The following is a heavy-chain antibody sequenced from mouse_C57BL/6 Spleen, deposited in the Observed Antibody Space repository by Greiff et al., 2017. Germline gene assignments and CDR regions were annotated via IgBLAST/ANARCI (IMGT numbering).Heavy chain of an antibody. V-gene: IGHV5-4*01. Sequence: EVNLVESGGGLVKPGGSLKLSCAASGFTFSSYAMSWVRQTPEKRLEWVATISDGGSYTYYPDNVKGRFTISRDNAKNNLYLQMSHLKSEDTAMYYCAREKGPYYYAMDYWGQGTSVTVSS. CDR1: GFTFSSYA. CDR2: ISDGGSYT. CDR3: AREKGPYYYAMDY. J-gene: IGHJ4*01.